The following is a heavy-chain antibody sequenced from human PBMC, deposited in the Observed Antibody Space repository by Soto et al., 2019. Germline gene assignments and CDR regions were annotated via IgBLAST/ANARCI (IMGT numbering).Heavy chain of an antibody. CDR3: AKFASDSSGYYSHFDY. CDR2: ISGSGGST. CDR1: GFTFSSYA. D-gene: IGHD3-22*01. V-gene: IGHV3-23*01. Sequence: EVQLLESGGGLVQPGGSLRLSCAASGFTFSSYAMSWVRQAPGKGLEWVSAISGSGGSTYYADSVKGRFTISRDNSKNTLYLQMNSLRAEDTAVYYCAKFASDSSGYYSHFDYWGQETLVTVSS. J-gene: IGHJ4*02.